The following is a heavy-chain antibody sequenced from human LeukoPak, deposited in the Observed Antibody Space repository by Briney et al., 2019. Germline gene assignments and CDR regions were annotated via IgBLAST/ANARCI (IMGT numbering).Heavy chain of an antibody. CDR3: ARIASTYQLLYYFDY. Sequence: PSETLSLTCTVSVGSISSYYWSWIPQPPGKGLEWIGYIYYSGSTNYNPSLKSRVTISVDTSKNQFSLKLSSVTAADTAVYYCARIASTYQLLYYFDYWGQGTLVTVSS. D-gene: IGHD2-2*01. J-gene: IGHJ4*02. CDR2: IYYSGST. V-gene: IGHV4-59*01. CDR1: VGSISSYY.